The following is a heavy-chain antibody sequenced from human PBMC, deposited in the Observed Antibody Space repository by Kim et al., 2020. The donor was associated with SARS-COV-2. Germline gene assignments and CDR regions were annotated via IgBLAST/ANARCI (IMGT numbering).Heavy chain of an antibody. V-gene: IGHV3-20*04. D-gene: IGHD6-19*01. CDR2: INWNGGST. CDR3: ARGDRSGWYYDH. Sequence: GGSLRLSCEPSGFTFHDHGMTWVRQASGKGLEWVSGINWNGGSTGYADSVKGRFTISRDNAKNFLYLQMDSLRADDTALYYCARGDRSGWYYDHWGQGTLVTVSS. CDR1: GFTFHDHG. J-gene: IGHJ4*02.